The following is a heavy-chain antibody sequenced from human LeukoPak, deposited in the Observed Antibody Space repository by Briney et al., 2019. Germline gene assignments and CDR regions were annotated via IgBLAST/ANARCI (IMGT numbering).Heavy chain of an antibody. V-gene: IGHV4-34*01. D-gene: IGHD3-22*01. J-gene: IGHJ4*02. CDR3: ARRDIDCSSAYYYDSSSYYRA. CDR2: INHSGST. Sequence: SETLSLTCAVYGGSFSGYYWSWIRQPPGKGLEWIGEINHSGSTNYNPSLKSRVTISVDTSKNQFSLKLSSVTAADTAVYYCARRDIDCSSAYYYDSSSYYRAWGQGTLVTVSS. CDR1: GGSFSGYY.